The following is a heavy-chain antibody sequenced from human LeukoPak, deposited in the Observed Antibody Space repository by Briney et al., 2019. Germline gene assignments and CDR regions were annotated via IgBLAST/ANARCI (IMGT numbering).Heavy chain of an antibody. D-gene: IGHD1-1*01. CDR2: ISAYNGNT. CDR1: GYTFTSYG. Sequence: ALVKVSCKASGYTFTSYGISWVRQAPGQGLEWMGWISAYNGNTNYAQKLQGRVTMTTDTSTSTAYMELRSLRSDDTAVYYCARSAGTTYYYYYYMDVWGKGTTVTVFS. J-gene: IGHJ6*03. CDR3: ARSAGTTYYYYYYMDV. V-gene: IGHV1-18*01.